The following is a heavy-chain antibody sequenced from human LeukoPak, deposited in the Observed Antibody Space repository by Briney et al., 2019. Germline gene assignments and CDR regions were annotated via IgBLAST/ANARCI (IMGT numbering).Heavy chain of an antibody. CDR1: GGSISSYY. CDR3: ASSRGGCSSTSRYDY. Sequence: KPSETLSLTCTVSGGSISSYYWSWIGQPPGKALEGIGYIYYSGSTNYNPSLKSRVTISIDTHKTQSSLAQRSVPSADTAVYFCASSRGGCSSTSRYDYWGEGTPVTVSS. V-gene: IGHV4-59*13. CDR2: IYYSGST. D-gene: IGHD2-2*01. J-gene: IGHJ4*02.